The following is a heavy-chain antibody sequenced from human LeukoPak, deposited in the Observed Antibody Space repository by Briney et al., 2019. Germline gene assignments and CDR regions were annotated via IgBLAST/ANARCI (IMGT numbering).Heavy chain of an antibody. CDR1: GGSINSGDYY. J-gene: IGHJ6*02. CDR3: ARDARWGYDFLTGYYKITGLDV. CDR2: IYYTGSA. Sequence: KPSETLSPTCTVSGGSINSGDYYWSWTRQPPGKGLEWIGHIYYTGSAFYVPSLMSRLTISVDTSKNQFSLKLSSVTAADTAVYYCARDARWGYDFLTGYYKITGLDVWGQGTTVTVSS. D-gene: IGHD3-9*01. V-gene: IGHV4-30-4*01.